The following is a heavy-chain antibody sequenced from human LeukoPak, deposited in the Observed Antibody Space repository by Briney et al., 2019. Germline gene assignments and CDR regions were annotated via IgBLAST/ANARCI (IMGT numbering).Heavy chain of an antibody. CDR2: ITISSNFI. V-gene: IGHV3-21*04. D-gene: IGHD6-13*01. CDR3: AKAPGIAAGMDV. CDR1: GFSLSSYS. Sequence: GGSLRLSCAASGFSLSSYSMNWVRQAPGKGLEWVSSITISSNFIYYADSVKGRFTISRDNAKNSLCLQMNSLRAEDTALYYCAKAPGIAAGMDVWGQGTTVTVSS. J-gene: IGHJ6*02.